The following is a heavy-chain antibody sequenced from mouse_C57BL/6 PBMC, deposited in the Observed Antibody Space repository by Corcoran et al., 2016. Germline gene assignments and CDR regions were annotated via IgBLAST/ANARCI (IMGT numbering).Heavy chain of an antibody. CDR2: INPYNGGT. CDR3: AREGYYYGSDY. V-gene: IGHV1-19*01. CDR1: GYTFTDYY. Sequence: EVQLQQSGPVLVKPGASVKMSCKASGYTFTDYYMNWVKQSHGKSLEWIGVINPYNGGTSYNQKFKGKATLTVDKSSSTAYMQLSSLTSEDSAVYFCAREGYYYGSDYWGQGTTLTVSS. D-gene: IGHD1-1*01. J-gene: IGHJ2*01.